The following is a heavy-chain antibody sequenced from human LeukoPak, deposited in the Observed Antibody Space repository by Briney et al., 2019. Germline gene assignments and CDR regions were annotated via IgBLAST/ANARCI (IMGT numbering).Heavy chain of an antibody. CDR2: IYPCYSDT. D-gene: IGHD6-13*01. CDR3: ARQGGIAAAD. CDR1: GYSFTSYW. J-gene: IGHJ4*02. V-gene: IGHV5-51*01. Sequence: GESLKISCKGSGYSFTSYWIGWVRQMSGKGVEWMGIIYPCYSDTRYSPSFQAQVTSSADTSISTAYLQWSSLKASDTAMFYCARQGGIAAADWGQGTLVTVSS.